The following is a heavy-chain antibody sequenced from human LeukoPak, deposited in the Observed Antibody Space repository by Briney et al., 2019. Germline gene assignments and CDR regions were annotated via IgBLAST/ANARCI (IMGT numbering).Heavy chain of an antibody. J-gene: IGHJ4*02. CDR1: GGSISSGGYY. V-gene: IGHV4-31*03. CDR3: ARWDGGHFDY. Sequence: PSETLSLTCTVSGGSISSGGYYWSWIRQHPGKGLEWIGYIYYSGSTYYNPSLKSRVTISVDTPKNQFSLKLSSVTAADTAVYYCARWDGGHFDYWGQGTLVTVSS. CDR2: IYYSGST. D-gene: IGHD1-26*01.